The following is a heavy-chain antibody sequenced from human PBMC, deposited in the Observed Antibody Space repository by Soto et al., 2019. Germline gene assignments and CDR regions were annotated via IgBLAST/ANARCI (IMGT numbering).Heavy chain of an antibody. CDR2: INPTSGGT. J-gene: IGHJ6*01. D-gene: IGHD3-3*01. Sequence: GSVKVFFKASGYPFTGYYMHLVRQAPGQGLEWMGWINPTSGGTNYAQKFQGRVTMTRDTSISTAYMELSRLRSDDTAVYYCARDNYDFWSGYRQNYGMDVWGQGTTVTVSS. V-gene: IGHV1-2*02. CDR3: ARDNYDFWSGYRQNYGMDV. CDR1: GYPFTGYY.